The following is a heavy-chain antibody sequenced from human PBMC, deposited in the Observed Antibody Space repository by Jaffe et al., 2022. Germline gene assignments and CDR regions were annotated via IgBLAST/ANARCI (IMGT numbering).Heavy chain of an antibody. CDR3: ARAPNPMVQGVIQSFAEDY. V-gene: IGHV1-2*06. Sequence: QVQLVQSGAEVKKPGASVKVSCKASGYTFTGYYMHWVRQAPGQGLEWMGRINPNSGGTNYAQKFQGRVTMTRDTSISTAYMELSRLRSDDTAVYYCARAPNPMVQGVIQSFAEDYWGQGTLVTVSS. CDR1: GYTFTGYY. J-gene: IGHJ4*02. D-gene: IGHD3-10*01. CDR2: INPNSGGT.